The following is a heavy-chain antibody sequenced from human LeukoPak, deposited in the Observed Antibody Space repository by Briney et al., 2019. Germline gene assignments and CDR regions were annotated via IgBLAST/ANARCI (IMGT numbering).Heavy chain of an antibody. CDR2: IYPGTTT. V-gene: IGHV4-4*08. Sequence: SETLSLTCAVSGGSLSSFHWSWIRQPPAEGLEWIGYIYPGTTTMYNPSPTSRVTVSVDTSKNQFALRLTSVTAADTAIYYCTREKLSAGPPFEHWGRGLLVSVSS. D-gene: IGHD6-13*01. CDR3: TREKLSAGPPFEH. J-gene: IGHJ4*02. CDR1: GGSLSSFH.